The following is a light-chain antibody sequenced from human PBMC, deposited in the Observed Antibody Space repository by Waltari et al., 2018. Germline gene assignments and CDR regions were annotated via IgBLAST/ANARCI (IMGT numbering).Light chain of an antibody. J-gene: IGKJ1*01. CDR2: DAS. CDR3: QQYNSYPWT. CDR1: RSIDRW. V-gene: IGKV1-5*01. Sequence: DIQMTQSPSTLSASVGDRITITCRASRSIDRWLAWYQQKPGKAPKRVIFDASNLESGVPSDFSGSGSGTEFTLSISSLQPDDFATYYCQQYNSYPWTFGQGTKVEIK.